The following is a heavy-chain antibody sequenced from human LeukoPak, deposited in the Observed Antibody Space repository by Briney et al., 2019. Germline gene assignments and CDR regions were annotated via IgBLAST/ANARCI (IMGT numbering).Heavy chain of an antibody. V-gene: IGHV3-7*03. CDR2: IKQDGSEK. Sequence: GGSLRLSCAASGFTFSHYWMSWVRQAPGKALEWVANIKQDGSEKWYIDSVKGRFTISRDNAKKSLYLQMNSLRAEDTALYHCARADSLVHYGMDVWGQGTTVTVSS. J-gene: IGHJ6*02. CDR1: GFTFSHYW. D-gene: IGHD4-11*01. CDR3: ARADSLVHYGMDV.